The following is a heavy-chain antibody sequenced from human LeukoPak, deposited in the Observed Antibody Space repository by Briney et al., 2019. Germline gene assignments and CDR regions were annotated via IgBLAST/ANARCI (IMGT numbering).Heavy chain of an antibody. J-gene: IGHJ4*02. CDR2: ISAYNGNT. CDR1: GYTFTSYG. Sequence: PGGSLRLSCAASGYTFTSYGISWVRQAPGQGLEWMGGISAYNGNTNYAQKLQGRVTMTTDTSTSTAYMELRSLRSDDTAVYYCARGTRTYSSGWYCFDYWGQGTLVTVSS. D-gene: IGHD6-19*01. V-gene: IGHV1-18*01. CDR3: ARGTRTYSSGWYCFDY.